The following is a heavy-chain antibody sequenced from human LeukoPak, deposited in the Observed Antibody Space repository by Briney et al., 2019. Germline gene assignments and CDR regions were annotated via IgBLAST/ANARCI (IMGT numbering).Heavy chain of an antibody. J-gene: IGHJ4*02. Sequence: GGSLRLSCAASGFTFSFHSMNWVRQAPGKGLEWVANIKQDGSEKYYVDSVKGRFTISRDNAKNSLYLQMNSLRAEDTAVYYCATELDKYYYGSGSYGYWGQGTLVTVSS. CDR3: ATELDKYYYGSGSYGY. V-gene: IGHV3-7*01. CDR2: IKQDGSEK. CDR1: GFTFSFHS. D-gene: IGHD3-10*01.